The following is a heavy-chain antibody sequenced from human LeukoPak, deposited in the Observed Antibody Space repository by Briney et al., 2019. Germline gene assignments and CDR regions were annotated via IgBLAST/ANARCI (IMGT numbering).Heavy chain of an antibody. Sequence: GGSLRLSCAASGFTFSDYYMSWIRQAPGKGLEWVSVIYSGGSTYYADSVKGRFTISRDNSKNTLYPQMNSLRAEDTAVYYCARVLGYYDILTGYTSYYYYYMDVWGKGTTVTISS. D-gene: IGHD3-9*01. CDR2: IYSGGST. CDR3: ARVLGYYDILTGYTSYYYYYMDV. V-gene: IGHV3-53*01. J-gene: IGHJ6*03. CDR1: GFTFSDYY.